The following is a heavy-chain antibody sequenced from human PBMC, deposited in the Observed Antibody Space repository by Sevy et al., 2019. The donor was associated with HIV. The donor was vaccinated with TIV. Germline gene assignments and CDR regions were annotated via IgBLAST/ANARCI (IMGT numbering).Heavy chain of an antibody. D-gene: IGHD3-9*01. J-gene: IGHJ3*02. CDR2: IYPGDSDT. CDR3: ARQGVLRYFDWFPSSGFIVDI. CDR1: GYSFTSYW. Sequence: GESLKISCKGSGYSFTSYWIGWVRQMPGKGLEWMGIIYPGDSDTRYSPSFQGQVTISADKSICTAYLQWSSLKASDTAMYYCARQGVLRYFDWFPSSGFIVDIWGHGTMVTVSS. V-gene: IGHV5-51*01.